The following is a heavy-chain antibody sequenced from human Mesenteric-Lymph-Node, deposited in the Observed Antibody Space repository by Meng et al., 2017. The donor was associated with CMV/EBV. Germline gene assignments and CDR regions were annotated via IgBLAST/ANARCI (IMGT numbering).Heavy chain of an antibody. CDR2: INWNGGSA. CDR3: ARVGGSGSSNWFDP. J-gene: IGHJ5*02. D-gene: IGHD1-26*01. Sequence: SGFTFDDYGMSWVRHPPGKGLEWVSDINWNGGSAGYADSVKGRFTISRDNAKNSLYLQMNSLRAEDTALYYCARVGGSGSSNWFDPWGQGTLVTVSS. V-gene: IGHV3-20*03. CDR1: GFTFDDYG.